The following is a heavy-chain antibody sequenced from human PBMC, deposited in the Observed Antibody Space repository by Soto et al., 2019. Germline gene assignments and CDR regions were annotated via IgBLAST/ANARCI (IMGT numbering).Heavy chain of an antibody. J-gene: IGHJ5*02. CDR1: GGSISSGGYY. CDR3: AREAAGILNWFDP. V-gene: IGHV4-31*03. CDR2: IYYSGSS. Sequence: QVQLQESGPGLVKPSQTLSLTCTVSGGSISSGGYYWSWIRQHPGKGLEWIGYIYYSGSSYYNPSLKSRVTISVDTSKNQFSLKLSSVTAADTAVYYCAREAAGILNWFDPWGQGTLVTVSS. D-gene: IGHD6-25*01.